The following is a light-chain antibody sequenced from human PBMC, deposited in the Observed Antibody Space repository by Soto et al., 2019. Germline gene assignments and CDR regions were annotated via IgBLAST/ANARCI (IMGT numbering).Light chain of an antibody. Sequence: QSVLTQPASVSGSPGQSITISCTGTSSDVGSYNLVSWYQQHPGKAPKLMIYEGSNRPSGVSNRFSGSKSGNTASLTISGLQAEDEADYYCNSYTSSSTYVFGTGTKVTVL. J-gene: IGLJ1*01. CDR3: NSYTSSSTYV. CDR2: EGS. V-gene: IGLV2-14*02. CDR1: SSDVGSYNL.